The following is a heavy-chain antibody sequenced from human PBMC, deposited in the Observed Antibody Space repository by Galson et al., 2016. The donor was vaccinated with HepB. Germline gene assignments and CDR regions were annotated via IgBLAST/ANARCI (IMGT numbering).Heavy chain of an antibody. J-gene: IGHJ4*02. CDR1: GYTFTSYY. CDR3: ARNAMYCSSTSCSTYYFDY. D-gene: IGHD2-2*01. CDR2: INPSGGST. V-gene: IGHV1-46*01. Sequence: SVKVSCKASGYTFTSYYMHWVRQAPGQGLEWMGIINPSGGSTSYAQKFQGRVTMTRDTSTSTVYMELSSLRSEDTAVYYCARNAMYCSSTSCSTYYFDYWGLGTLVIVSS.